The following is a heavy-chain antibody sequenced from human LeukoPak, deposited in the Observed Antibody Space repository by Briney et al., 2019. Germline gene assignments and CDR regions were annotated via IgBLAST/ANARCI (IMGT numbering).Heavy chain of an antibody. D-gene: IGHD6-6*01. CDR3: ARDKARSSRYFDY. CDR1: GFTFSSYA. J-gene: IGHJ4*02. Sequence: PGGSLRLSCAASGFTFSSYAMHWVRQAPGKGLEWVAVISYDGSNKYYADSVKGRFTISRDNSKNTLYLQMNSLRAEDTAVYYCARDKARSSRYFDYWGQGTLVTVSS. CDR2: ISYDGSNK. V-gene: IGHV3-30-3*01.